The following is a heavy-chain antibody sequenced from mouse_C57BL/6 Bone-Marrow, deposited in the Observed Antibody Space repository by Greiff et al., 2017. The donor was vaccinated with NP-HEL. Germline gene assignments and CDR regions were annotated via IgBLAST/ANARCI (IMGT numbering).Heavy chain of an antibody. CDR2: IHPNSGST. V-gene: IGHV1-64*01. Sequence: QVQLKESGAELVKPGASVKLSCKASGYTFTSYWMHWVKQRPGQGLEWIGMIHPNSGSTNYNEKFKSKATLTVDKSSSTAYMQLSSLTSEDSAVYYCARSRQLRLPLDYWGQGTTLTVSS. CDR3: ARSRQLRLPLDY. J-gene: IGHJ2*01. D-gene: IGHD3-2*02. CDR1: GYTFTSYW.